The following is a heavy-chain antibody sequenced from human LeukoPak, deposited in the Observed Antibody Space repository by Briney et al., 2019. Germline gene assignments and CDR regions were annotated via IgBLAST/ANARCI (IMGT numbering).Heavy chain of an antibody. CDR1: GYTFTSYG. CDR3: ARADFWSGRVNWFDP. D-gene: IGHD3-3*01. J-gene: IGHJ5*02. CDR2: IIPIFGTA. V-gene: IGHV1-69*05. Sequence: GASVKVSCKASGYTFTSYGISWVRQAPGQGLEWMGRIIPIFGTANYAQKFQGRVTITTDESTSTAYMELSSLRSEDTAVYYCARADFWSGRVNWFDPWGQGTLVTVSS.